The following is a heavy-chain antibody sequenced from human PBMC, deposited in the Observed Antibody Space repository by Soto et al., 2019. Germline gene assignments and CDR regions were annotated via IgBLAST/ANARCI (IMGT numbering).Heavy chain of an antibody. D-gene: IGHD2-15*01. V-gene: IGHV1-18*01. CDR1: GYTFTSYG. CDR2: ISAYNGST. Sequence: ASVKVSCKASGYTFTSYGISWVRQAPGQGLEWMGWISAYNGSTNYAQKLQGRVTMTTDTSTSTAYMELRSLRSDDTAVYYCARTAPLYCSGGSCYSGPNDAFDIWGQGTMVTVSS. CDR3: ARTAPLYCSGGSCYSGPNDAFDI. J-gene: IGHJ3*02.